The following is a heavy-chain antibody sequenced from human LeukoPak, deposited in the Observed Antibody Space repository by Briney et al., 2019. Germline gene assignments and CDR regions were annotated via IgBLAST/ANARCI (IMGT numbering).Heavy chain of an antibody. CDR2: IIPILGIA. CDR3: ARDSPPVYSSGWYGIPD. Sequence: ASVKVSCKASGYTFTSYGISWVRQAPGQGLEWMGRIIPILGIANYAQKFQGRVTITADKSTSTAYMELSSLRSEDTAVYYCARDSPPVYSSGWYGIPDWGQGTLVTVSS. D-gene: IGHD6-19*01. J-gene: IGHJ4*02. CDR1: GYTFTSYG. V-gene: IGHV1-69*04.